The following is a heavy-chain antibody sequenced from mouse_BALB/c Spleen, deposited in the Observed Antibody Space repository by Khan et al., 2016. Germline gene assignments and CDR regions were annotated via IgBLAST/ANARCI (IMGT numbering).Heavy chain of an antibody. J-gene: IGHJ2*01. Sequence: EVELVESGGDLVQPGGSRKLSCVASGITFSPFGMHWVRQAPGKGLEWVAYMSSGSDTIYYADTVKGRFTISRDNPRNTLFLQMTRLRSEDTAIYYCTRLDYWGQGTTLTVSS. CDR1: GITFSPFG. CDR3: TRLDY. V-gene: IGHV5-17*02. CDR2: MSSGSDTI.